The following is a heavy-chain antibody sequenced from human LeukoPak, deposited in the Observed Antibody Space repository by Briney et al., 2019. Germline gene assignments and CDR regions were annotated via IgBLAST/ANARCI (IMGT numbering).Heavy chain of an antibody. CDR2: IYYSRST. J-gene: IGHJ4*02. V-gene: IGHV4-39*01. CDR3: ARGVMLFSFDY. D-gene: IGHD2-21*01. Sequence: PSETLSLTCTVSGGSISSSSYDWGWIRQPPGKGRERIGRIYYSRSTYYNPSLKSRVTISVDTSKNQFALKLSSVTAADTAVYYCARGVMLFSFDYWGQGTLVTVSS. CDR1: GGSISSSSYD.